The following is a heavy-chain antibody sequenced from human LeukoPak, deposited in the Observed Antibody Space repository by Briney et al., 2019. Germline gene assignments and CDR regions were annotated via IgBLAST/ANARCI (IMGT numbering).Heavy chain of an antibody. V-gene: IGHV3-23*01. CDR3: AKDRGYSYGISEY. D-gene: IGHD5-18*01. CDR1: GFTFSTFA. CDR2: ISETGRST. J-gene: IGHJ4*02. Sequence: GGSLRLSCVASGFTFSTFAMNWVRQAPGKGLEWVSTISETGRSTYYADSVKGQFTISRDNSKNTLYLQMNSLRAEDTAVYYCAKDRGYSYGISEYWGQGTLVTVSS.